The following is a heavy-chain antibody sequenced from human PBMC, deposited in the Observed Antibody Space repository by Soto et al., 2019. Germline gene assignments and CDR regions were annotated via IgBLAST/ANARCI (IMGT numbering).Heavy chain of an antibody. CDR1: GFTFSSYA. V-gene: IGHV3-21*01. CDR3: ARDPRLQLLQDYYYGLDV. J-gene: IGHJ6*02. D-gene: IGHD2-2*01. CDR2: ISSSSSYI. Sequence: PGGSLRLSCAASGFTFSSYAMSWVRQAPGKGLEWVSSISSSSSYIYYADSVTGRFTISRDNAKSSLYLQMNSLRAEDTAVYYCARDPRLQLLQDYYYGLDVWGQGTTVTVSS.